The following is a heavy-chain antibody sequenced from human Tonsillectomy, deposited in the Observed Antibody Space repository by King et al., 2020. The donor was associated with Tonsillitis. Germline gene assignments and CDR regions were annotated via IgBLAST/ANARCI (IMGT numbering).Heavy chain of an antibody. CDR2: ISYDGSNK. CDR3: ARDWGKERRNHFDY. V-gene: IGHV3-30-3*01. Sequence: VQLVESGGGVVQPGRSLRLSCAASGFTFSTYSMHWVRQAPGKGLEWVAVISYDGSNKYYADSVKGRFTISRDNSKNTLYLQMDSLRAEDTAVYYCARDWGKERRNHFDYWGQGTLVTVSS. CDR1: GFTFSTYS. D-gene: IGHD1-14*01. J-gene: IGHJ4*02.